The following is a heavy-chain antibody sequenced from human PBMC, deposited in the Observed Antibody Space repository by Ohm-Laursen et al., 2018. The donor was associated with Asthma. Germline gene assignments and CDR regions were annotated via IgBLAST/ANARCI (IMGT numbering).Heavy chain of an antibody. CDR3: ALITIFGVVIDY. Sequence: SLRLSCTASGFTFSSYGMHWVRQAPGKGLEWVAVISYDGSNKYYADSVKGRFTISRDNSKNTLYLQMNSLRAEDTAVYYCALITIFGVVIDYWGQGTLVTVSS. J-gene: IGHJ4*02. CDR1: GFTFSSYG. D-gene: IGHD3-3*01. V-gene: IGHV3-30*03. CDR2: ISYDGSNK.